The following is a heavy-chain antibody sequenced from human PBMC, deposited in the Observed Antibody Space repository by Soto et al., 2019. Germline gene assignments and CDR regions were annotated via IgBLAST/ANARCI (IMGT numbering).Heavy chain of an antibody. J-gene: IGHJ6*03. Sequence: VQLVESGGGLVQPGRSLRLSCAASGFTFDDYAMHWVRQAPGKGLEWVSGISWNSGSIGYADSVKGRFTISRDNAKNSLYLQMNSLRAEDTALYYCAKAPTSDYYYYMDVWGKGTTVTVSS. CDR1: GFTFDDYA. CDR3: AKAPTSDYYYYMDV. V-gene: IGHV3-9*01. D-gene: IGHD6-6*01. CDR2: ISWNSGSI.